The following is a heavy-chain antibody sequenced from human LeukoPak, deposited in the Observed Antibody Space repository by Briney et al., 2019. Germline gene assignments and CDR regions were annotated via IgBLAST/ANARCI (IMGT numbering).Heavy chain of an antibody. CDR1: GGSISSSGYY. D-gene: IGHD3-3*01. Sequence: SETLSLTCSVSGGSISSSGYYCAWIRQPPGKGLEWIGSIYYSGGTYYNPSLKSRVTISVDTSKNQFSLKLSSVTAADTAVYYCARRASYDFWSSYFDYWGQGTLVTVSS. J-gene: IGHJ4*02. V-gene: IGHV4-39*01. CDR2: IYYSGGT. CDR3: ARRASYDFWSSYFDY.